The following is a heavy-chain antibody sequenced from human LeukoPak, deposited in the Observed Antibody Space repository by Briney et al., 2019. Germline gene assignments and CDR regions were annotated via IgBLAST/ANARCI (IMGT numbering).Heavy chain of an antibody. D-gene: IGHD6-19*01. CDR3: AREAEYTSGWQEYFQH. J-gene: IGHJ1*01. Sequence: SETLSLTCGVSGGSISSTNWWTWVRQPPGEGLEWIGEVHPSGRTNYNPSLESRVTMSVDMSENHISLKLTSVTAADTAVYYCAREAEYTSGWQEYFQHWGQGTLVTVSS. CDR1: GGSISSTNW. CDR2: VHPSGRT. V-gene: IGHV4-4*02.